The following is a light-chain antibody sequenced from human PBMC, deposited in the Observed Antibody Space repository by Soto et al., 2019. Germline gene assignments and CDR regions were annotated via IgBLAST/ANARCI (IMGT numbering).Light chain of an antibody. J-gene: IGKJ4*01. CDR1: QSVSSS. CDR3: QQYNNWPPLT. Sequence: EIVTTQSPATLSVSPGDRATLSCRASQSVSSSLAWYQQIPGQAPRLLIYDASTRATGIPARFGGSGSGTEFTLTISSLQSEDFAVYYCQQYNNWPPLTFGGGTKV. V-gene: IGKV3-15*01. CDR2: DAS.